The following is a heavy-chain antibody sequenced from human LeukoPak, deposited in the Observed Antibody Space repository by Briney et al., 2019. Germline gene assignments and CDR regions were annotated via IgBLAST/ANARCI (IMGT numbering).Heavy chain of an antibody. J-gene: IGHJ6*03. CDR2: IYYSGST. CDR3: ARGGVGDYVNGYYYYMDV. V-gene: IGHV4-59*01. Sequence: SETLSLTCAVYGGSFSGYYWSWIRQPPGKGLEWIGYIYYSGSTNYNPSLKSRVTISVDTSKNQFSLKLSSVTAADTAVYYCARGGVGDYVNGYYYYMDVWGKGTTVTISS. D-gene: IGHD4-17*01. CDR1: GGSFSGYY.